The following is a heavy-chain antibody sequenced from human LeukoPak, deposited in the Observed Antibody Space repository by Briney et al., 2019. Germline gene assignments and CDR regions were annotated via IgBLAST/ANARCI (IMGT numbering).Heavy chain of an antibody. CDR2: ISSSGSTI. CDR3: ARSPGGGLYYDSSGYYYPTFDS. V-gene: IGHV3-48*03. D-gene: IGHD3-22*01. Sequence: GGSLRLSCAASGFTFSSYEMNWVRQAPGKGLEWVSYISSSGSTIYYADSVKGRFTISRDNAKKSLYLQMNSLRAEDTAVYYCARSPGGGLYYDSSGYYYPTFDSWGQGTLVTVSS. CDR1: GFTFSSYE. J-gene: IGHJ4*02.